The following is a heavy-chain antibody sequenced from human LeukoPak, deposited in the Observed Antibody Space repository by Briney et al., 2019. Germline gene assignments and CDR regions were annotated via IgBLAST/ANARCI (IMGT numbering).Heavy chain of an antibody. D-gene: IGHD6-13*01. CDR3: ARDPTRAAAGTGDY. Sequence: SETLSLTCTVCGGSISSSNYYWGWIRQPPGKGLEWIGSIFYSGSTYYNPSLESRVTLYVDTSKDQFSLRLSSVTAADTAVYYCARDPTRAAAGTGDYWGQGTLVTVSS. CDR1: GGSISSSNYY. J-gene: IGHJ4*02. CDR2: IFYSGST. V-gene: IGHV4-39*02.